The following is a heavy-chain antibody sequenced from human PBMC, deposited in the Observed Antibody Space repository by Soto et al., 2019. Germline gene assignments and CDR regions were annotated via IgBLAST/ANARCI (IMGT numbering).Heavy chain of an antibody. D-gene: IGHD2-2*01. CDR2: ISGYKENK. CDR1: GYTFTSYG. J-gene: IGHJ6*02. Sequence: AGVTVSCKASGYTFTSYGISWVRPSPVQDSHGMGSISGYKENKNIAQKVQGRVTMTTDRPTRTAFMELRSLRSDDTAVYYCARIADCSITNCSFPSRFHTRGYYYYYGMDVWGQGTTVTVS. V-gene: IGHV1-18*01. CDR3: ARIADCSITNCSFPSRFHTRGYYYYYGMDV.